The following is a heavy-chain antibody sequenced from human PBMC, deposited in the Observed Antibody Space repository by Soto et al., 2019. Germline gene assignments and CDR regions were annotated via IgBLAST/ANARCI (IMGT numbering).Heavy chain of an antibody. Sequence: QVQLVESGGGVVQPGRSLRLSCAASGFTFSSYGMHWVRQAPGKGLEWVAVIWYDGSNKYYADSVKGRFTISRDNSKNTLYMQMNSLRAEDTAVYYCGRVGRGPPGAIDAFDIWGQGTMVTVSS. V-gene: IGHV3-33*01. J-gene: IGHJ3*02. CDR1: GFTFSSYG. CDR2: IWYDGSNK. D-gene: IGHD1-26*01. CDR3: GRVGRGPPGAIDAFDI.